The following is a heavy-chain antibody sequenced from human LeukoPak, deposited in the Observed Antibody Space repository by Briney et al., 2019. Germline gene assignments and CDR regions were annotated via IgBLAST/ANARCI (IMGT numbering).Heavy chain of an antibody. CDR1: GYTFTDYY. J-gene: IGHJ4*02. CDR3: ARGITLLNAFDY. CDR2: VDPEDGET. V-gene: IGHV1-69-2*01. Sequence: ASVKVSCKVSGYTFTDYYMHWVQQAPGKGLEWMGLVDPEDGETIYAEKFQGRVTMTRNTSISTAYMELSSLRSEDTAVYYCARGITLLNAFDYWGQGTLVTVSS. D-gene: IGHD1-20*01.